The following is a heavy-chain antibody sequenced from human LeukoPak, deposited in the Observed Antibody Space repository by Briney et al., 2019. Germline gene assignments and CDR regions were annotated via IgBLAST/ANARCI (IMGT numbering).Heavy chain of an antibody. CDR2: VNYRGTT. V-gene: IGHV4-59*08. CDR1: GGSISSYY. J-gene: IGHJ4*02. CDR3: ARHEGNTRPFDF. D-gene: IGHD3-3*01. Sequence: GKPSETLSLTCTVSGGSISSYYWSWIRQPPGKGLEWIGYVNYRGTTSYNPSLKNRVTMSVDTTQNQFSLKLSSVSAAHTAVFYCARHEGNTRPFDFWGQGTLVTVSS.